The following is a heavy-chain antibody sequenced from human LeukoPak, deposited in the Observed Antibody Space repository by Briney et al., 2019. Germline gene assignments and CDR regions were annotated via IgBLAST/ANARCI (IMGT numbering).Heavy chain of an antibody. Sequence: SETLSLTCTVSGGSISSGGYYWSWLPQHPGKGLEWIGYIYYSGSTYYNPSLKSRVTISVDTSKNQFSLKLSSVTAADTAVYYCARTNVRCLEWLGASWFDPWGQGTLVTVSS. V-gene: IGHV4-31*03. J-gene: IGHJ5*02. CDR2: IYYSGST. D-gene: IGHD3-3*01. CDR3: ARTNVRCLEWLGASWFDP. CDR1: GGSISSGGYY.